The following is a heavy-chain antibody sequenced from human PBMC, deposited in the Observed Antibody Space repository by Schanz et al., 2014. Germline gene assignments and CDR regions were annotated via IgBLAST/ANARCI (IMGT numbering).Heavy chain of an antibody. CDR2: ISWNSGSV. J-gene: IGHJ4*02. D-gene: IGHD2-21*01. CDR3: AKGQLLSYYFDY. CDR1: GFTFDNYA. V-gene: IGHV3-9*01. Sequence: EVQVVESGGGLVQPGRSLRLSCAASGFTFDNYAMHWVRQAPGKGLEWVSSISWNSGSVAYADSVKGRFTISRDNSKNTLYLQMNSLRAEDTAVYHCAKGQLLSYYFDYWGQGTLVTVSS.